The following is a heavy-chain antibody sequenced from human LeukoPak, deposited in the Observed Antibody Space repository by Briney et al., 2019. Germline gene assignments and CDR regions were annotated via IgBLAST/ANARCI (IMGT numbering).Heavy chain of an antibody. CDR1: GYTFTGYY. Sequence: ASVKVSCKASGYTFTGYYMHWVRQAPGQGLEWMGWINPNSGGTNYAQKFQGRVTMTRDTSISTAYMELSRLRSDDTAVYYCARARLILTGYYISPSSMDVWGQGTTVTVSS. V-gene: IGHV1-2*02. CDR3: ARARLILTGYYISPSSMDV. J-gene: IGHJ6*02. D-gene: IGHD3-9*01. CDR2: INPNSGGT.